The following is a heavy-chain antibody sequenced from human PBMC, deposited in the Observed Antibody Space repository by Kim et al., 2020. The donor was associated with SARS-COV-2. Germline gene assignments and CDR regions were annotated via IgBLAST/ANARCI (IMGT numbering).Heavy chain of an antibody. CDR1: GFTFSSYA. V-gene: IGHV3-23*01. D-gene: IGHD3-3*01. Sequence: GGSLRLSCAASGFTFSSYAMSWVRQAPGKGLEWVSAISGSGGSTYYADSVKGRFTISRDNSKNTLYLQMNSLRAEDTAVYYCAKEYYDFWSGYSHYDYWGQGTLVTVSS. CDR2: ISGSGGST. CDR3: AKEYYDFWSGYSHYDY. J-gene: IGHJ4*02.